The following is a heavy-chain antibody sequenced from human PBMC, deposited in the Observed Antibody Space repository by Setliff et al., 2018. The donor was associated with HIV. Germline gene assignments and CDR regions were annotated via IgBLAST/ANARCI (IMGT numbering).Heavy chain of an antibody. CDR2: IYYNGNT. V-gene: IGHV4-59*01. CDR3: ARGSDLAARVYFDY. CDR1: GGSINNYY. Sequence: SETLSLTCTVSGGSINNYYWSWIRQSPGKGLVWIAHIYYNGNTDYNPSLKSRLAISVDTSKNQLSLKLSSVTAADTAGYYCARGSDLAARVYFDYWGQGTLVTVSS. D-gene: IGHD6-6*01. J-gene: IGHJ4*02.